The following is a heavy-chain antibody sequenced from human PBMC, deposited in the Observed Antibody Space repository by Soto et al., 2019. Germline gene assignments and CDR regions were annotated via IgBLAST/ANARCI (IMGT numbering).Heavy chain of an antibody. D-gene: IGHD1-26*01. Sequence: QVQLVESGGGVVQPGRSLRLSCAASGFTFSSYAMHGVRQAPGKGLEWVAVISYDGSNKYYADSVKGRFTISRDNSKNTLYLQMNSLRAEDTAVYSCASGFPTIQWAYYDYGMDVWGQGTTVTVSS. CDR3: ASGFPTIQWAYYDYGMDV. J-gene: IGHJ6*02. V-gene: IGHV3-30-3*01. CDR1: GFTFSSYA. CDR2: ISYDGSNK.